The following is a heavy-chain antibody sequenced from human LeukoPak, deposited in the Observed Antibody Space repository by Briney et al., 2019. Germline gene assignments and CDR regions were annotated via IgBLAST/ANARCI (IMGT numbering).Heavy chain of an antibody. J-gene: IGHJ5*02. Sequence: GESLKISCKGSGYSFTGYWIGWVRQMPGKGLEWMGIIYPGDSDTRYSPSFQGQVTIPADKSISTAYLQWSSLKASDTAMYYCARHMVRPLHNWFDPWGQGTLVTVSS. V-gene: IGHV5-51*01. CDR2: IYPGDSDT. D-gene: IGHD3-10*01. CDR1: GYSFTGYW. CDR3: ARHMVRPLHNWFDP.